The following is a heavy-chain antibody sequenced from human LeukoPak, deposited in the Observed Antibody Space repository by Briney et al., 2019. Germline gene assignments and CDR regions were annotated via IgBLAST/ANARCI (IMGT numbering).Heavy chain of an antibody. CDR3: ARGSSYGASGYPYFDH. Sequence: SETLSLTCAVYGGSFSGYYWSWIRQSPGKGLEWIGEINHRGTTKYNASLESRVTISLDTSKNHFSLEVTSVTAADTATYYCARGSSYGASGYPYFDHWGQGTLVPVSS. J-gene: IGHJ4*02. D-gene: IGHD3-22*01. CDR2: INHRGTT. V-gene: IGHV4-34*01. CDR1: GGSFSGYY.